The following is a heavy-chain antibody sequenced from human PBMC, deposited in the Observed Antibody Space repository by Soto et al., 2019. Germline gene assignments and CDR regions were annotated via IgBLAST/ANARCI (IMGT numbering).Heavy chain of an antibody. CDR1: GGTFSSYS. J-gene: IGHJ4*02. CDR3: ARDGGRHSGGIAY. Sequence: QVQLVQSGAEVKKPGSSVKVSCKASGGTFSSYSINWVRQAPGQGLEWMGEIIPIFGTANYAQKFQGRVTITADESTSTAYMELSSLRSADTAVYYCARDGGRHSGGIAYGGQGTLVTVSS. D-gene: IGHD1-26*01. V-gene: IGHV1-69*01. CDR2: IIPIFGTA.